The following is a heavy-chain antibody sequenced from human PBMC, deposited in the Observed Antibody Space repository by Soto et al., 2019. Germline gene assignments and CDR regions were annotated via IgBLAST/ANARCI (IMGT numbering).Heavy chain of an antibody. V-gene: IGHV5-51*01. J-gene: IGHJ4*02. Sequence: PGESLKISCKGSGYSFTSYWIGWVRQMPGKGLEWMGIIYPGASNPRYSPSFQGQVTISADKSISSAYPQWSSLKASDTAMYYCARQGYCSNTACYSVDYWGQGTLVTVSS. CDR1: GYSFTSYW. CDR3: ARQGYCSNTACYSVDY. D-gene: IGHD2-2*02. CDR2: IYPGASNP.